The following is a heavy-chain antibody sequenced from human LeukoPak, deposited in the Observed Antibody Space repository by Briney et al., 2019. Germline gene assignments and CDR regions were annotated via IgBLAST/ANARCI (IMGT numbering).Heavy chain of an antibody. Sequence: GGSLRLSCAASGFTVSSNYMSWVRQAPGKGLEWFSVIYSGGSTYYADSVKGRFTISRDNSKNTLYLQMNSLRAEDTAVYYCARETHYDSSGYYYFDYWGQGTLVTVSS. CDR2: IYSGGST. J-gene: IGHJ4*02. CDR1: GFTVSSNY. V-gene: IGHV3-66*02. D-gene: IGHD3-22*01. CDR3: ARETHYDSSGYYYFDY.